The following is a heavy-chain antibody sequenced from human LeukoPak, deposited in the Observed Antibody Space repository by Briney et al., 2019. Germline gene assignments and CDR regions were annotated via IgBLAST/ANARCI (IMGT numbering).Heavy chain of an antibody. D-gene: IGHD2-8*01. V-gene: IGHV1-2*02. Sequence: ASVKASCKASGYTFTGYYMHWVRQAPGQGLEWMGWINPNSGGTNYAQKFQGRVTMTRDTSISTAYMELSRLRSDDTAVYYCARGTHYCTNGVCYPEGLDYWGQGTLVTVSS. CDR2: INPNSGGT. J-gene: IGHJ4*02. CDR1: GYTFTGYY. CDR3: ARGTHYCTNGVCYPEGLDY.